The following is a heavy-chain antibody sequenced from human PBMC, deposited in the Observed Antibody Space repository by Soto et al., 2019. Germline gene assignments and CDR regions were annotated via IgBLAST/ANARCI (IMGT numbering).Heavy chain of an antibody. J-gene: IGHJ4*02. CDR1: GGTFSSYA. D-gene: IGHD4-17*01. CDR3: ASRKKTTYGDYDGFDY. CDR2: IIPIFGTA. Sequence: QVQLVQSGAEVKKPGSSVKVSCKASGGTFSSYAISWVRQAPGQGLEWMGGIIPIFGTANYAQKFQGRVTITADESTSTDYMELSSLRSEDTAVYYCASRKKTTYGDYDGFDYWGQGTLVTVSS. V-gene: IGHV1-69*01.